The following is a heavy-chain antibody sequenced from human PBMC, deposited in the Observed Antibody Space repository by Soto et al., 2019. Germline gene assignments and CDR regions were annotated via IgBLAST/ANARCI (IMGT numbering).Heavy chain of an antibody. CDR3: ARDSHPYCSGGSCYYDYFDY. D-gene: IGHD2-15*01. Sequence: PGGSLRLSCAASGFTFSSYAMHWVRQAPGKGLEWVAVISYDGSNKYYADSVKGRFTISRDNSKNTLYLQMNSLRAEDTAVYYCARDSHPYCSGGSCYYDYFDYWGQGTPVTVSS. V-gene: IGHV3-30-3*01. CDR2: ISYDGSNK. CDR1: GFTFSSYA. J-gene: IGHJ4*02.